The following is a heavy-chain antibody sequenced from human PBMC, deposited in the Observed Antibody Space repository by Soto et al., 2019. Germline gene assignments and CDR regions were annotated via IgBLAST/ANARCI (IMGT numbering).Heavy chain of an antibody. D-gene: IGHD6-19*01. V-gene: IGHV1-3*05. CDR1: GYTFTSYA. Sequence: QVQLVQSGAEEKKPGASVKVSCKASGYTFTSYAMHWVRQAPGQRLEWMGWINAGNGNTKYSQKFQGRVTITRDTSASTAYMEMSSLRSEDTAVYYCARVGGWYVPDYWGQGTLVTVSS. J-gene: IGHJ4*02. CDR3: ARVGGWYVPDY. CDR2: INAGNGNT.